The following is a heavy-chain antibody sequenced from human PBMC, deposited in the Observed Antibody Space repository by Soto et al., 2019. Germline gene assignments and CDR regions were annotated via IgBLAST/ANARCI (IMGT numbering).Heavy chain of an antibody. CDR1: GGSISSYK. J-gene: IGHJ4*02. CDR3: ARVQPGTIDY. CDR2: IYYSGST. D-gene: IGHD1-1*01. Sequence: PSETLSLTCTVSGGSISSYKWSWLRQPPGKGLEWIGCIYYSGSTNYNPSLKSRVTISVDTSKNKFSLKLSSVTAADTAVYYCARVQPGTIDYWGQGXLGTGSS. V-gene: IGHV4-59*01.